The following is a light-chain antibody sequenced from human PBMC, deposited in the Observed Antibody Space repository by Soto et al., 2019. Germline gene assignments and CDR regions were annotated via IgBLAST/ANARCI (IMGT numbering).Light chain of an antibody. CDR3: QQTYNPPPVT. J-gene: IGKJ3*01. CDR1: QSVSSSY. CDR2: GAS. V-gene: IGKV3-20*01. Sequence: EIVLTQSPGTLSLSPGERATLSCRASQSVSSSYLAWYQQKPGQAPRLLIYGASSRATGIPDRFSGSGSGTDFTLTISRLEPEDFAVYYCQQTYNPPPVTFGPGTKVDIK.